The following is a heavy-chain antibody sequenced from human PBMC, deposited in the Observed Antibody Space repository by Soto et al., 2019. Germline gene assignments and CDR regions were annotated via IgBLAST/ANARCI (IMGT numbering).Heavy chain of an antibody. CDR2: INHSGSN. CDR3: ASSYYPLYYFGY. J-gene: IGHJ4*02. V-gene: IGHV4-34*01. D-gene: IGHD1-26*01. Sequence: QVQLQQWGAGLLKPSETLSLTCAVYGGSFSGYYWSWIRQPPGKGLEWIGEINHSGSNNYNPSLKSRVTISVDTSKNQFSLKLSSVTAADTAVYYCASSYYPLYYFGYWGQGTLVTVSS. CDR1: GGSFSGYY.